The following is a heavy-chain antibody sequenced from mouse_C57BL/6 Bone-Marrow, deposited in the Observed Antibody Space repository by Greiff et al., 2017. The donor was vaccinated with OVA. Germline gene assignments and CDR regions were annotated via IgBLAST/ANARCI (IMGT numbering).Heavy chain of an antibody. CDR2: ISNGGGST. J-gene: IGHJ1*03. CDR1: GFTFSDYY. V-gene: IGHV5-12*01. D-gene: IGHD2-10*01. CDR3: ARHRGLQRYWYYGV. Sequence: EVMLVESGGGLVQPGGSLKLSCAASGFTFSDYYMYWVRQTPEKRLEWVAYISNGGGSTYYPDTVKGRFTISRDNAKNTLYLQMSRLKSEDTAMYYGARHRGLQRYWYYGVWGTGTTVTVSS.